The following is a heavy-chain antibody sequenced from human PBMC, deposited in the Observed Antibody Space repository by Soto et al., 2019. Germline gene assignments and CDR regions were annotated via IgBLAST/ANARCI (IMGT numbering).Heavy chain of an antibody. Sequence: PSETLSLTCTFSCNSISTGAYYWSWLRQHPVKGLEWIGHIFYTGTTHYSPSLESRVTISVDTSKNQFSLKLTSVTVADTAVYYCAREGRSAAPQAGFDFWGQGSLVTVSS. V-gene: IGHV4-31*03. CDR3: AREGRSAAPQAGFDF. CDR1: CNSISTGAYY. D-gene: IGHD3-10*01. CDR2: IFYTGTT. J-gene: IGHJ4*02.